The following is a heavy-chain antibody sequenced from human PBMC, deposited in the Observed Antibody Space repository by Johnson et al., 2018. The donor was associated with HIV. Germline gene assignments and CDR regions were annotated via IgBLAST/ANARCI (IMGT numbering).Heavy chain of an antibody. J-gene: IGHJ3*02. CDR3: AKGYRAAAGAGWDAFDI. CDR1: GFTFSSYG. Sequence: QVQLVESGGGVVQPGRSLRLSCAASGFTFSSYGMHWVRQAPGKGLEWVAVIWYDGSNKYYADSVKGRFTISSDNSKNTLYLQMNSLRAEDTAVYYCAKGYRAAAGAGWDAFDIWSQGTMVTVSS. V-gene: IGHV3-33*06. CDR2: IWYDGSNK. D-gene: IGHD6-13*01.